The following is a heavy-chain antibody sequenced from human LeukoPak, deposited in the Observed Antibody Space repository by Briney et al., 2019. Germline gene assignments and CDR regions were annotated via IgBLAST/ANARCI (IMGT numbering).Heavy chain of an antibody. Sequence: ASVKVSCTASGYTFTGYYMHWVRQAPGQGLEWMGRINPNSGGTNYAQKFQGRVTMTRDTSISTAYMELSRLRSDDTAVYYCAILLTSAYSSSWYADYWGQGTLVTVSS. V-gene: IGHV1-2*06. CDR1: GYTFTGYY. CDR3: AILLTSAYSSSWYADY. D-gene: IGHD6-13*01. J-gene: IGHJ4*02. CDR2: INPNSGGT.